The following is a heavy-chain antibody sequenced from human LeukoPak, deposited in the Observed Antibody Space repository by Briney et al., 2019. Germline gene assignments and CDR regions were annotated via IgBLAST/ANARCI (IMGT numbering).Heavy chain of an antibody. CDR1: GYTFTSYY. CDR3: ARENPSGYSSGWSGIGAFDI. Sequence: ASVKVSCKASGYTFTSYYMHWVRQAPGQGLEWMGIINPSGGSTSYAQKFQGRVTMTRDTSTSTVYMELSSLRSEDTAVYYCARENPSGYSSGWSGIGAFDIWGQGTMVTVSS. V-gene: IGHV1-46*01. CDR2: INPSGGST. J-gene: IGHJ3*02. D-gene: IGHD6-19*01.